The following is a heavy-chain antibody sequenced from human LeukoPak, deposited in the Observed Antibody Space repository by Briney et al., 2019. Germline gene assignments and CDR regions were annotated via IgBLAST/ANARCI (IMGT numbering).Heavy chain of an antibody. CDR1: GYTFTSYD. CDR2: MNPNSGNT. J-gene: IGHJ2*01. V-gene: IGHV1-8*03. CDR3: ARGLTGELYSYFDL. D-gene: IGHD1-7*01. Sequence: ASVKVSCKASGYTFTSYDINWVRQATGQGLEWIGWMNPNSGNTGYAQKFQGRVTITRNTSISTAYMELSSLRSEDTAVYYCARGLTGELYSYFDLWGRGTLVTVSS.